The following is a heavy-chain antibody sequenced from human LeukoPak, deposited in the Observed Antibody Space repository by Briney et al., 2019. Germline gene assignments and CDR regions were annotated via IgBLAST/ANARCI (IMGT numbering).Heavy chain of an antibody. CDR3: ARERGRNGDYDY. J-gene: IGHJ4*02. D-gene: IGHD1-1*01. Sequence: GGSLRLSCVASGITFSSYPMHWVRQAPGKGMEYVSAISSDGGSPYYANSVKGRFTISRDNSKNTLYLQMGSLRTEDMAVYYCARERGRNGDYDYWGKGTLVTVSS. V-gene: IGHV3-64*01. CDR1: GITFSSYP. CDR2: ISSDGGSP.